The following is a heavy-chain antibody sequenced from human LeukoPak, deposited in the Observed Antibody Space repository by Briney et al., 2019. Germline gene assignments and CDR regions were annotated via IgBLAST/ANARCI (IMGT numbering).Heavy chain of an antibody. D-gene: IGHD3-10*01. CDR2: MNPNSGNT. Sequence: GASVKVPCKVSGYTFTSYDINWVRQATGQGLEWMGWMNPNSGNTGCAQKFQGRVTMTRNTSISTAYMELSSLRSEDTAVYYCARGSPPNYYGSGSYLLGFDPWGQGTLVTVSS. CDR1: GYTFTSYD. CDR3: ARGSPPNYYGSGSYLLGFDP. J-gene: IGHJ5*02. V-gene: IGHV1-8*01.